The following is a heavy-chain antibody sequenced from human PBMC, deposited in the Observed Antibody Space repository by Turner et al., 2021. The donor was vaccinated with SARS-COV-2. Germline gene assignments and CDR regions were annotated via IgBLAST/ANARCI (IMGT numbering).Heavy chain of an antibody. D-gene: IGHD5-18*01. Sequence: QVQLQESGPGLVKHSETLSLPCTVSGGSISSKSWSWIRQSPGKGLEWIGYIYKIGGTDYNPALSSRVTISVDTSKNQLSLKLSSVTAADTAVYYCARHQGSASVYDYGMNIWGQGTAVIVSS. J-gene: IGHJ6*02. CDR3: ARHQGSASVYDYGMNI. V-gene: IGHV4-59*08. CDR2: IYKIGGT. CDR1: GGSISSKS.